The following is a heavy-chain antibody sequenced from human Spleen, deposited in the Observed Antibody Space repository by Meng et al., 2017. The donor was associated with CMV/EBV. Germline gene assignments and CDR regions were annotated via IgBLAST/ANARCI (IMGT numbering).Heavy chain of an antibody. CDR2: VDGADGEP. J-gene: IGHJ6*02. CDR1: GLTFSDYY. V-gene: IGHV1-69-2*01. D-gene: IGHD3-10*01. Sequence: SCKVSGLTFSDYYIHWVQQAPGKGLEWMGLVDGADGEPIYAEKFQDRLTITADTSIDTVNMEMSSLRYEDTAVYYCAIVGGSYGMDIWGQGTLVTVSS. CDR3: AIVGGSYGMDI.